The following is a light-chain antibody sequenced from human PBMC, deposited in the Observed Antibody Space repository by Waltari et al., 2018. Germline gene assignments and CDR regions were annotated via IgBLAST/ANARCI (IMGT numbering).Light chain of an antibody. CDR3: QQRSNWPPIT. J-gene: IGKJ5*01. V-gene: IGKV3-11*01. CDR1: QSVSSY. Sequence: EIVLTQSPATLHLSPGERATLSCRASQSVSSYLAWYQQTPGQAPRLLIYDASNRATGIPARFSGSGSGTDFTLTITSLEPEDFAVYYCQQRSNWPPITFGQGTRLEIK. CDR2: DAS.